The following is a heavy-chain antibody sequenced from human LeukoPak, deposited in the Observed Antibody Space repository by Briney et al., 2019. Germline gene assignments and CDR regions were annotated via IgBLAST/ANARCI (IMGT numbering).Heavy chain of an antibody. J-gene: IGHJ4*02. V-gene: IGHV5-51*01. CDR3: ARNLFSYGDYVSFDY. CDR2: IYPGDSDT. Sequence: GESMKICCKGSGYSFTSYWIGWVRQMPGKGLEWMGIIYPGDSDTRYSPSLQGQVTISADKSISTAYLQWSSLKASDTAMYYCARNLFSYGDYVSFDYWGQGTLVTVSS. D-gene: IGHD4-17*01. CDR1: GYSFTSYW.